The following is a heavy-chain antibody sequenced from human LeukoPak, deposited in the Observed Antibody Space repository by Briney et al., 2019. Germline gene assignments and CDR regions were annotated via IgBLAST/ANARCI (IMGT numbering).Heavy chain of an antibody. CDR2: AYFSGIT. Sequence: PSATLSLTCTVSGVSITSHFWSWIRQSPGQGLEWIGYAYFSGITNYNPSLKSRVTISVDTSKNQFSLRLSSVTAADTAVYYCARDEGSPGALDHWGQGTLVTVSS. V-gene: IGHV4-59*11. CDR1: GVSITSHF. CDR3: ARDEGSPGALDH. J-gene: IGHJ4*02. D-gene: IGHD3-10*01.